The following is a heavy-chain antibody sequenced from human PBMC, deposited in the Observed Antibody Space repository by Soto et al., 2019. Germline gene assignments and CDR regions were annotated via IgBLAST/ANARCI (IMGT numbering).Heavy chain of an antibody. CDR3: ARIGKDGYSAFDI. D-gene: IGHD2-15*01. J-gene: IGHJ3*02. V-gene: IGHV4-59*11. CDR2: IYYSGST. Sequence: SETLSLTCTVSGGSISGHYWTWIRQPPGKGLEWIGYIYYSGSTNYNPSLKSRVTISVDTSKNQFSLKLSSVTAADTAVYYCARIGKDGYSAFDIWGQGTMVTVSS. CDR1: GGSISGHY.